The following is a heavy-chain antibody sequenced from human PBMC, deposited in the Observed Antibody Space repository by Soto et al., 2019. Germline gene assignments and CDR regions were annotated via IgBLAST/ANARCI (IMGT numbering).Heavy chain of an antibody. CDR1: GYTFTSYE. D-gene: IGHD6-19*01. CDR3: ARERTVAGNDY. CDR2: MNPNSGNT. J-gene: IGHJ4*02. Sequence: QVQLVQSGAEVKKPGASVKVSCKASGYTFTSYEINWVRQATGEGIVWMGLMNPNSGNTGYAQKFQGRVTMTRNTSISTAYMELSSLRSEDTAVYYCARERTVAGNDYWGQGTLVTVSS. V-gene: IGHV1-8*01.